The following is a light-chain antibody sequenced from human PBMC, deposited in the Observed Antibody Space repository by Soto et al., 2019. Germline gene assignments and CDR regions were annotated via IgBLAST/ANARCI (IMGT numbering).Light chain of an antibody. CDR3: QQYGSSPTP. CDR2: GAS. CDR1: QSVFNNH. V-gene: IGKV3-20*01. J-gene: IGKJ1*01. Sequence: EIVLTQSQGTLSLSPGERATLSCRASQSVFNNHIGWYQQKPGQAPRRLIFGASFRATGIPDRFSGSGSGTDFTLTISRLEPEDFAVYYCQQYGSSPTPFGQGTNADIK.